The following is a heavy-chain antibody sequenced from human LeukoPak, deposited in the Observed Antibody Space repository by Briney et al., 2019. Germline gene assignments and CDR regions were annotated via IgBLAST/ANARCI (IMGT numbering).Heavy chain of an antibody. J-gene: IGHJ3*02. D-gene: IGHD3-22*01. CDR1: GGTFSSYA. CDR3: ARDLEDYDSSGYYAAFDI. CDR2: INPNSGGT. Sequence: ASVKVSCKASGGTFSSYAISWVRQAPGQGLEWMGWINPNSGGTNYAQKFQGRVTMTRDTSISTAYMELSRLRSDDTAVYYCARDLEDYDSSGYYAAFDIWGQGTMVTVSS. V-gene: IGHV1-2*02.